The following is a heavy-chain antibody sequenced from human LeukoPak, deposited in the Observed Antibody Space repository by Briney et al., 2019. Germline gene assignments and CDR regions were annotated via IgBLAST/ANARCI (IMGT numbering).Heavy chain of an antibody. D-gene: IGHD5-18*01. CDR2: IYPGDSDT. J-gene: IGHJ3*02. V-gene: IGHV5-51*01. CDR1: GYSFTSYW. Sequence: GESLKISCKGSGYSFTSYWIGWVRQMPGKGLEWMGIIYPGDSDTRYSPSFQGQVTISADKSISTAYLQWSSLKASDTAMYYCAGQGGYSYGSTSNDAFDIWGQGTMVTVSS. CDR3: AGQGGYSYGSTSNDAFDI.